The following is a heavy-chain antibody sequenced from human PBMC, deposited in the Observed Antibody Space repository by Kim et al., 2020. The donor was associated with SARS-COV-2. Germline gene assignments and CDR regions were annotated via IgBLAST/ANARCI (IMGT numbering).Heavy chain of an antibody. CDR3: ARHKGYCSSTSCSDNAFDI. J-gene: IGHJ3*02. V-gene: IGHV4-59*08. D-gene: IGHD2-2*01. Sequence: SRVTISVDTSKNQFSLKLSSVTAADTAVYYCARHKGYCSSTSCSDNAFDIWGQGTMVTVSS.